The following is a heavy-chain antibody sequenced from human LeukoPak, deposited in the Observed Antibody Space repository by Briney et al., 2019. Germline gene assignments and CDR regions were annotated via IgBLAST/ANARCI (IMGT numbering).Heavy chain of an antibody. CDR1: GYSISSGYY. CDR3: ARTSSSGLVGGYYFDY. D-gene: IGHD6-19*01. J-gene: IGHJ4*02. CDR2: IHHSGST. Sequence: PSETLSLTCTVSGYSISSGYYWTWIRQPPGKGLEWIGSIHHSGSTYYNPSLKSRVTISVDTSKNQFSLKLSSVTAADTAVYYCARTSSSGLVGGYYFDYWGQGTLVTVSS. V-gene: IGHV4-38-2*02.